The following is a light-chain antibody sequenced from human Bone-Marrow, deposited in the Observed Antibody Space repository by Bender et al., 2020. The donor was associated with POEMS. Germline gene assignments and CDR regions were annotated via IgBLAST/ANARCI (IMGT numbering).Light chain of an antibody. V-gene: IGLV2-8*01. CDR1: SRDVGGYNY. J-gene: IGLJ3*02. CDR2: EVS. CDR3: SSYADNSVWV. Sequence: QSALTQPPSASGSPGQSVTISCTGTSRDVGGYNYVSWHQQYTGKAPKLMIYEVSKRASGVPDRFSGSKSDNTASLTVSGLQADDEAEYYCSSYADNSVWVFGGGTKLTVL.